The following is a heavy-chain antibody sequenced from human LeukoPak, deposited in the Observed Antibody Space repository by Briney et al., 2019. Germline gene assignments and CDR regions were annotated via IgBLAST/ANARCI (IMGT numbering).Heavy chain of an antibody. CDR3: ARDSYDSSGYEDY. Sequence: SVKVSCRASGGTFSRYAISCVRQAPGPGVGAMGRIIPILGIANYAQKFQGRVTITADKSTSTAYMEVSSLRSEDTAVYYCARDSYDSSGYEDYWSQGTLGTVSS. V-gene: IGHV1-69*04. J-gene: IGHJ4*02. CDR1: GGTFSRYA. CDR2: IIPILGIA. D-gene: IGHD3-22*01.